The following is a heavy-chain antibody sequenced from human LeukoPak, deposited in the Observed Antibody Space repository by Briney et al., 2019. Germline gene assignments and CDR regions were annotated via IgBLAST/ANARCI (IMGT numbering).Heavy chain of an antibody. J-gene: IGHJ4*02. V-gene: IGHV3-11*04. Sequence: GGSLRLSCAASGFTFSDYYMSWIRQAPEKGLEWLSYISPSGGTIYYTDSVKGRFTISRDNAKNSVYLQMNSLRAEDTAVYYCARILYISGWSIDYWGQGALVTVSS. CDR2: ISPSGGTI. CDR3: ARILYISGWSIDY. D-gene: IGHD6-19*01. CDR1: GFTFSDYY.